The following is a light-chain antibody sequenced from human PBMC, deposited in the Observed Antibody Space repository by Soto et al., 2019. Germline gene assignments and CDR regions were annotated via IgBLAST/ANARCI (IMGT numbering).Light chain of an antibody. CDR1: SSDVGSYNL. CDR3: CSYAGSSTYVV. Sequence: QSVLTQPASVSGSPGQSITISCTGTSSDVGSYNLVSWYQQHPGKAPKLMIYEGSKRPSGVSNRFSGSKSGNTASLTISGIQAEDEADYYCCSYAGSSTYVVFGGGTKLTVL. J-gene: IGLJ2*01. V-gene: IGLV2-23*01. CDR2: EGS.